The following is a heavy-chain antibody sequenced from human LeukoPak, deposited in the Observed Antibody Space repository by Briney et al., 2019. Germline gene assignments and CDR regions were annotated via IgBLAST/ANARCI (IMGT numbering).Heavy chain of an antibody. D-gene: IGHD5-18*01. CDR3: ARQRRGYSYGWNDY. CDR2: IYYSGST. Sequence: PSETLSLTCTVSGGSISSYYWSWIRQPPGKGLEWIGYIYYSGSTYYNPSLKSRVTISVDTSKNQFSLKLSSVTAADTAVYYCARQRRGYSYGWNDYWGQGTLVTVSS. J-gene: IGHJ4*02. CDR1: GGSISSYY. V-gene: IGHV4-59*04.